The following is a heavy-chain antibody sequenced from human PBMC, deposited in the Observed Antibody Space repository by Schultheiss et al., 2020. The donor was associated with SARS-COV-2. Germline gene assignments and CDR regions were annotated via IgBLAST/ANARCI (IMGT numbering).Heavy chain of an antibody. CDR1: GGSFSGYY. D-gene: IGHD5-24*01. CDR2: IYYSGST. CDR3: ARTSGRWLQLQTGGYFDY. J-gene: IGHJ4*02. Sequence: SETLSLTCAVYGGSFSGYYWSWIRQPPGKGLEWIGYIYYSGSTNYNPSLKSRVTISVDKSKNQFSLKLSSVTAADTAVYYCARTSGRWLQLQTGGYFDYWGQGTLVTVSS. V-gene: IGHV4-34*01.